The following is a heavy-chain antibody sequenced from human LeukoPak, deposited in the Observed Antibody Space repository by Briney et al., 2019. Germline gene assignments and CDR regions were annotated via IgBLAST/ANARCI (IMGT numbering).Heavy chain of an antibody. CDR1: GGSISSSNW. J-gene: IGHJ4*02. CDR3: ARVAFYTNYYGSGSYSEY. D-gene: IGHD3-10*01. Sequence: PSGTLSLTWAVSGGSISSSNWWSWVRQHPGKGLEWIGEIYHSGSTNYNPSLKSRVTISVDKSKNQFSLKLSSVTAADTAVYYCARVAFYTNYYGSGSYSEYWGQGTLVTVSS. CDR2: IYHSGST. V-gene: IGHV4-4*02.